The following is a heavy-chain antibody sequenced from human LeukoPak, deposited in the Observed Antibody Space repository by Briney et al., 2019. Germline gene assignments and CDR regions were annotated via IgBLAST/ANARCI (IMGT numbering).Heavy chain of an antibody. Sequence: SETLSLTCTVSGGSISSSSYYWGWIRQPPGKGLEWIGSIYYSGSTYYNPSLKSRVTISVDTSKNQFSLKLSSVTAADTAVYYCASDMYSSSWYGAYWGQGTLVTVSS. J-gene: IGHJ4*02. CDR2: IYYSGST. CDR3: ASDMYSSSWYGAY. CDR1: GGSISSSSYY. D-gene: IGHD6-13*01. V-gene: IGHV4-39*01.